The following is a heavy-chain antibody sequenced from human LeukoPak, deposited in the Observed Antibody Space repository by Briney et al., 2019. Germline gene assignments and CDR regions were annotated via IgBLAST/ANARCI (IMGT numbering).Heavy chain of an antibody. Sequence: PSETLSLTCAVYGGSFSGYYWSWIRQPPGKGLEWIGEINHSGSTNYNPSLKSRVTISVDTSKNQFSLKLSSVTAADTAVYYCARRTILTGYYAYWGQGTLVTVSS. CDR1: GGSFSGYY. J-gene: IGHJ4*02. D-gene: IGHD3-9*01. V-gene: IGHV4-34*01. CDR2: INHSGST. CDR3: ARRTILTGYYAY.